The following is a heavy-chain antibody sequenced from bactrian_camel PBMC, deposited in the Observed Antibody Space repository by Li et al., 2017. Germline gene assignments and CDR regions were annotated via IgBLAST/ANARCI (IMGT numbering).Heavy chain of an antibody. CDR1: GDTSGVNC. CDR2: IDYDGSNT. V-gene: IGHV3S54*01. D-gene: IGHD6*01. CDR3: AAGPWYTDEYRH. Sequence: HVQLVESGGGSVQAGGSLRLSCAASGDTSGVNCMGWFRQGAGKEREGVAAIDYDGSNTFYADSVKGRFTISRDNARNTVYLQMSSLKSEDTALYYCAAGPWYTDEYRHWDQGTQVTVS. J-gene: IGHJ4*01.